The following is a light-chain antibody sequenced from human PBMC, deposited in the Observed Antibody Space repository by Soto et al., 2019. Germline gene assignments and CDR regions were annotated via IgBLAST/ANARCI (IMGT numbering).Light chain of an antibody. J-gene: IGLJ3*02. CDR3: ATWDDSLKGPV. CDR2: TNN. V-gene: IGLV1-44*01. CDR1: SSNIGSKP. Sequence: QSVLTQPPSVSGTPGQRVTISCSGSSSNIGSKPINWYQHLPGTAPKLLIFTNNRRPSGVPDRFSGSKSGTSGSLAITGLQSDDEADYYCATWDDSLKGPVFGGGTKLT.